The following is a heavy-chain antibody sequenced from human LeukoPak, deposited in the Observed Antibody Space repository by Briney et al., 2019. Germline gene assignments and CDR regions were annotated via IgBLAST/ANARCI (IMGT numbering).Heavy chain of an antibody. CDR2: ISGDGGST. V-gene: IGHV3-43*02. J-gene: IGHJ4*02. Sequence: GGSLRLSCAASGFTFDDYAMHWVRQAPGKGLEWVSLISGDGGSTYYADSVKGRFAISRDNSKNSLYLQMNSLRTEDTALYYCAKAHTYYYDSSGYFMGYWGQGTLVTVSS. D-gene: IGHD3-22*01. CDR1: GFTFDDYA. CDR3: AKAHTYYYDSSGYFMGY.